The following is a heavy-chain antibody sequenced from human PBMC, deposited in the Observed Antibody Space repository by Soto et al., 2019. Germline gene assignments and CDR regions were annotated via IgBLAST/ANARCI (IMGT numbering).Heavy chain of an antibody. CDR1: GFTFSSYD. D-gene: IGHD3-22*01. V-gene: IGHV3-13*01. Sequence: PGGSLRLSCAASGFTFSSYDMHWVRQATGKGLEWVSAIGTAGDTYYPGSVKGRFTISRENAKNSLYLQMNSLRAEVTAVYYCARTDTSGWLFDYWGQGTLVTVSS. CDR3: ARTDTSGWLFDY. J-gene: IGHJ4*02. CDR2: IGTAGDT.